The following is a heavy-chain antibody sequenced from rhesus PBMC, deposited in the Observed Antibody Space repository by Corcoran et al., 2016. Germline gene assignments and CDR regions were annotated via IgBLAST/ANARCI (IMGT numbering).Heavy chain of an antibody. Sequence: EVQLVESGGGLVQPGGSLRVSCAASGFIFSDYYMVWVREGPGRAAEWVGFIRRKDNGGTTKYAASVKGRFTISKDDSKSLASLHMNSLKTEDTAVYYCARDGYSGYGLDSWGQGVVVTVSS. CDR2: IRRKDNGGTT. J-gene: IGHJ6*01. CDR3: ARDGYSGYGLDS. CDR1: GFIFSDYY. V-gene: IGHV3-116*01. D-gene: IGHD5-24*01.